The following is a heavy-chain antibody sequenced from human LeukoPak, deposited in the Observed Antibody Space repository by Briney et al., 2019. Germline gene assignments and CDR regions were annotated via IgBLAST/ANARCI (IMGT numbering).Heavy chain of an antibody. D-gene: IGHD3-22*01. V-gene: IGHV5-51*01. CDR2: IYPGDSDT. J-gene: IGHJ4*02. CDR3: ARHGDSSGYYLTADFDY. CDR1: GYSFTSYW. Sequence: GESLKISCKGSGYSFTSYWIGWVRLMPGKGLEWMGIIYPGDSDTRYSPSFQGQVTISADKSISTAYLQWSSLKASDTAMYYCARHGDSSGYYLTADFDYWGQGTLVTVSS.